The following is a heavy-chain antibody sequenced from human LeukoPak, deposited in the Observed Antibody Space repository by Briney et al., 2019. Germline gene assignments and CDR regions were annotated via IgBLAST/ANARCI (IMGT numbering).Heavy chain of an antibody. D-gene: IGHD3-9*01. CDR1: GFTFSDYY. CDR3: AREPYDILTGTFDY. J-gene: IGHJ4*02. Sequence: PGGSLRLSCAASGFTFSDYYMSWIRQAPGKGLEWVSYISSSGSTIYYADSVKGRFAISRDNAKNSLYLQMNSLRAEDTAVYYCAREPYDILTGTFDYWGQGTLVTVSS. CDR2: ISSSGSTI. V-gene: IGHV3-11*01.